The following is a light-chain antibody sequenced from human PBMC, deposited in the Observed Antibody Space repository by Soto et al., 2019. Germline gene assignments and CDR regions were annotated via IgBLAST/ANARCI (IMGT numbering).Light chain of an antibody. Sequence: QSVLTQPPSASGTPGQRVTISCSGSRSNIGTNTVNWYQQLPGTAPKLLIYTNNQRPSGVPDRFSGSKSGTSASLAISGLQSEDEADYYCAAWDDSLSALYVFGTGTKLTVL. CDR3: AAWDDSLSALYV. CDR1: RSNIGTNT. V-gene: IGLV1-44*01. CDR2: TNN. J-gene: IGLJ1*01.